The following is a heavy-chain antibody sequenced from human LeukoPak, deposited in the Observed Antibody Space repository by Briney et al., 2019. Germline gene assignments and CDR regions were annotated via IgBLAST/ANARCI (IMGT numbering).Heavy chain of an antibody. CDR1: GGSISSSNW. CDR2: IYHSGST. Sequence: SETLSLTCAVSGGSISSSNWWSWVRQPPGKGLKWIGEIYHSGSTNYNPSLKSRVTISVDKSKNQFSLKLSSVTAADTAVYYCARQPVVVAAPFDPWGQGTLVTVSS. CDR3: ARQPVVVAAPFDP. D-gene: IGHD2-15*01. J-gene: IGHJ5*02. V-gene: IGHV4-4*02.